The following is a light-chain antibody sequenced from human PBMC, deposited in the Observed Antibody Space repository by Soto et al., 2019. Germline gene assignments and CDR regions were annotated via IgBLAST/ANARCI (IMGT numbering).Light chain of an antibody. CDR3: NSFTSSTTFV. CDR1: SSDVGGYDY. Sequence: QSVLTQPASVSGSPGQSITISCTGTSSDVGGYDYVSWYQQHPGEAPKLMLYRVTNRPSGVSDRFSGSKSGNTASLTISGLQAEDEADYYCNSFTSSTTFVFGGGTKLTVL. J-gene: IGLJ2*01. V-gene: IGLV2-14*01. CDR2: RVT.